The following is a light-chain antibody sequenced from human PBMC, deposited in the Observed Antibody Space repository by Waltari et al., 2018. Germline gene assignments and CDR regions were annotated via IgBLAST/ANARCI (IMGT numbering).Light chain of an antibody. V-gene: IGLV3-21*04. CDR2: DDT. Sequence: SYVLTQPPSVSVAPGKTARITRGGKNIGSQSVHGYQQKPGQAPVLVIFDDTERPSGIPERISGSDSGKTATLTISSVEAGDEADYYCQVWDSRSDQYVFGPGTKVTVL. J-gene: IGLJ1*01. CDR3: QVWDSRSDQYV. CDR1: NIGSQS.